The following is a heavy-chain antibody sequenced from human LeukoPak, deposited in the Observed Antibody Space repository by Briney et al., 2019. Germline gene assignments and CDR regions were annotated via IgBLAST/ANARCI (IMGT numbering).Heavy chain of an antibody. CDR2: IIPIFGTA. J-gene: IGHJ4*02. CDR1: GGTFSSYA. Sequence: RASVKVSCKASGGTFSSYAISWVRQAPGQGLEWMGGIIPIFGTANYAQKFQGRVTITADKSTSTAYMELSSLRSEDTAGYYCARGGRGSYGDYGYWGQGTLVTVSS. V-gene: IGHV1-69*06. CDR3: ARGGRGSYGDYGY. D-gene: IGHD4-17*01.